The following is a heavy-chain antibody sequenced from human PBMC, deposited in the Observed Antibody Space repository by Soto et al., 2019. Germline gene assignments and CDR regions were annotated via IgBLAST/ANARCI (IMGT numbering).Heavy chain of an antibody. Sequence: QVQLVESGGGVVQPGRSLRLSCAASGFTFSRYGMHWVRQAPGKGLEWVAVISYDGSNKYYADSVKGRFTISRDNSKNTLYLQMNSLRAEDTAVYYCAKDKEWLVHYYFDYWGQGTLVTVSS. CDR2: ISYDGSNK. V-gene: IGHV3-30*18. J-gene: IGHJ4*02. CDR1: GFTFSRYG. CDR3: AKDKEWLVHYYFDY. D-gene: IGHD6-19*01.